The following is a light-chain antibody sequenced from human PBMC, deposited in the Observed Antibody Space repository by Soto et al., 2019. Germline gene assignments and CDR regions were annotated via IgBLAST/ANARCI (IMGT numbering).Light chain of an antibody. V-gene: IGKV3-20*01. CDR2: GAS. CDR1: QSVSSSF. CDR3: QQYNSSPLT. Sequence: EIVLTQSPGTLSLSPGDRATLSCRASQSVSSSFLAWYQQRPAQPPRLLIYGASYRATGIPDRFSGSGSGTDFTLTISRLEPEDFAVYYCQQYNSSPLTFGQGTRLEIK. J-gene: IGKJ5*01.